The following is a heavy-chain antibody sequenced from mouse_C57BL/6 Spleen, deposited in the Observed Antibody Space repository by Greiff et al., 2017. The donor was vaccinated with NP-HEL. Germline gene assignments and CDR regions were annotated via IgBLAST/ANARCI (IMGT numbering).Heavy chain of an antibody. V-gene: IGHV1-15*01. CDR2: IDPETGGT. J-gene: IGHJ4*01. CDR1: GYTFTDYE. CDR3: TGGWGNYGAMDY. D-gene: IGHD2-1*01. Sequence: QVQLKQSGAELVRPGASVTLSCKASGYTFTDYEMHWVKQTPVHGLEWIGAIDPETGGTAYNQKFKGKAILTADKSSSTAYMELRSLTSEDSAVYYCTGGWGNYGAMDYWGQGTSVTVSS.